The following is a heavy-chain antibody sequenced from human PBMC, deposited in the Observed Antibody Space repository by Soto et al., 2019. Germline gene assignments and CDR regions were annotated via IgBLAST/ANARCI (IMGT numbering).Heavy chain of an antibody. CDR3: AKDMGSGRAVGMDV. J-gene: IGHJ6*02. Sequence: GGSLRLSCAASGFTFDDYTMHWVRQAPGKGLEWVSLISWDGGSTYYADSVKGRFTISRDNSKNSLYLQMNSLRTEDTALYYCAKDMGSGRAVGMDVWGQGTTVTVSS. CDR1: GFTFDDYT. D-gene: IGHD3-16*01. CDR2: ISWDGGST. V-gene: IGHV3-43*01.